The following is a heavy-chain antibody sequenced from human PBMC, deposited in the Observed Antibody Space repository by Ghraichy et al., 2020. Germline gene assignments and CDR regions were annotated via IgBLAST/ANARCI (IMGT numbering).Heavy chain of an antibody. D-gene: IGHD2/OR15-2a*01. J-gene: IGHJ6*02. Sequence: GGSLRLSCAASGFTFSTYWMSWVRQAPGKGPEWVATIKEDGSDKYYVDSAKDRFTISRDNAKNSLYLRMNSLRAEDTAVYYCAAPTFHGGNYGLDVWGQGTTVTVSS. CDR3: AAPTFHGGNYGLDV. V-gene: IGHV3-7*01. CDR1: GFTFSTYW. CDR2: IKEDGSDK.